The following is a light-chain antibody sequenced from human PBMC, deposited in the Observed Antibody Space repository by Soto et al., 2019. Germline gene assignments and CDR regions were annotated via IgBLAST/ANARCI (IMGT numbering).Light chain of an antibody. CDR2: AAS. CDR1: QSVSSSY. CDR3: QQYGSSRWT. J-gene: IGKJ1*01. Sequence: EVVLTHSPGTLSLSPGERTTLSCRASQSVSSSYLAWYQQKPGQAPRLLIYAASSRATGIPDRFSGSGSGTDFTLTISRLEPEDFAVYYCQQYGSSRWTFGQGTKVDIK. V-gene: IGKV3-20*01.